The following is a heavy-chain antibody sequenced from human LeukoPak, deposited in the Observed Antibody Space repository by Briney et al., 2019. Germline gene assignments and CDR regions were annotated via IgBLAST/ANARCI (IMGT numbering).Heavy chain of an antibody. Sequence: PSETLSLTCTVSGGSISSSSYYWGWIRQPPGKGLEWIGSIYYSGSTYYNPSLKSRVTISVDTSKNQFSLKLNSVTAADTAVYYCAGRSGSYSHYWGQGTLVTVSS. CDR2: IYYSGST. V-gene: IGHV4-39*07. D-gene: IGHD1-26*01. CDR1: GGSISSSSYY. J-gene: IGHJ4*02. CDR3: AGRSGSYSHY.